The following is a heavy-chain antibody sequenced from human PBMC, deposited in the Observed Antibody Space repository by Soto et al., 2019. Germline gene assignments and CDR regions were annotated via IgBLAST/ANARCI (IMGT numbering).Heavy chain of an antibody. CDR2: IWYDGSNK. CDR1: GFTFSSYG. V-gene: IGHV3-33*01. J-gene: IGHJ4*02. CDR3: ARVGSSWCFDY. D-gene: IGHD6-13*01. Sequence: QVQLVESGGGVVQPERSLRLSCAASGFTFSSYGMHWVRQAPGKGLEWVAVIWYDGSNKYYADSVKGRFTISRDNSKNTLYLQMNSLRAEDTAVYYCARVGSSWCFDYWGQGTLVTVSS.